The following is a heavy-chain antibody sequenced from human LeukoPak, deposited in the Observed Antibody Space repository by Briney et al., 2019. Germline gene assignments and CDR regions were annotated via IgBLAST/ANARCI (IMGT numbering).Heavy chain of an antibody. V-gene: IGHV3-21*01. CDR3: ARDLGYDFWSGSAHWFDP. Sequence: GGSLRLSCAASGSTFSSYSMNWVRQAPGKGLEWVSSISSSSSYIYYADSVKGRFTISRDNAKNSLYLQMNSLRAEDTAVYYCARDLGYDFWSGSAHWFDPWGQGTLVTVSS. J-gene: IGHJ5*02. CDR1: GSTFSSYS. D-gene: IGHD3-3*01. CDR2: ISSSSSYI.